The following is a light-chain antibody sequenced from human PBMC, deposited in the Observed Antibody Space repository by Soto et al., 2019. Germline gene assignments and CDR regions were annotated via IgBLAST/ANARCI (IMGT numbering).Light chain of an antibody. CDR3: KSYAGSNTYV. J-gene: IGLJ1*01. Sequence: QSALTQPPSASGSPGPSVTISCTGTKNDIGVYDFVSWYQHHPGKAPRLIIYEVVQRPSGVPDRFSGSKSGNTASLTVSGLQAAAEADYFCKSYAGSNTYVFGSGTKVTVL. V-gene: IGLV2-8*01. CDR2: EVV. CDR1: KNDIGVYDF.